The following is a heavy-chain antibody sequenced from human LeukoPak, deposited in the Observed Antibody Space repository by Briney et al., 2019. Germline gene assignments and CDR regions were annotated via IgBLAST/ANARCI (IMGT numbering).Heavy chain of an antibody. CDR2: ISSSGSTI. CDR3: ARRGVLWFGELFYYGMDV. J-gene: IGHJ6*02. D-gene: IGHD3-10*01. V-gene: IGHV3-11*01. CDR1: GFTFSDHY. Sequence: KAGGSLRLSCAASGFTFSDHYMSWIRQAPGKGLEWVSYISSSGSTIYYADSVKGRFTISRDNAKNSLYLQMNSLRAEDTAVYYCARRGVLWFGELFYYGMDVWGQGTTVTVSS.